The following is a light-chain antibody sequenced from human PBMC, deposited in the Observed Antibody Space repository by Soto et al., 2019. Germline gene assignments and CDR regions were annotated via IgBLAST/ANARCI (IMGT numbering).Light chain of an antibody. CDR2: GAS. J-gene: IGKJ3*01. V-gene: IGKV3-20*01. CDR3: QQYGSSPGVT. CDR1: QSVRSNF. Sequence: EIVLTQSPGTLSLSPGDRVTLSCRASQSVRSNFLAWYQQKPGQAPRLLIYGASSRVTGIPDRFSGSGSGADFTLTISRLEPEDFAVYFCQQYGSSPGVTFGPGTEVDIK.